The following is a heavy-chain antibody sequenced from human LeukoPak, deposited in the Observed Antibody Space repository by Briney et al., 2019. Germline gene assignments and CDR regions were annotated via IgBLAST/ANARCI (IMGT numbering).Heavy chain of an antibody. D-gene: IGHD1-26*01. CDR2: ISSSGTTI. CDR3: AKGGSYKLDY. V-gene: IGHV3-48*03. CDR1: GFTFSSYE. J-gene: IGHJ4*02. Sequence: PGGSLRLSCAASGFTFSSYEMNWVRHAPGKGLQWVSDISSSGTTIYYADSVKGRFTISRDNSKNTLYLQMNSLRAEDTAVYYCAKGGSYKLDYWGQGTLVTVSS.